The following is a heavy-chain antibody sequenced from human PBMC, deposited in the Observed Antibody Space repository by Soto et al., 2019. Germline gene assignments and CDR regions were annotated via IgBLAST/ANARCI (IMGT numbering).Heavy chain of an antibody. Sequence: QVQLVGSGGGVVQPGRSLRLSCAASGFTFSSYGMHWVRQAPGKGLEWVAVIWYDGSNKYYADSVKGRFTISRDNSKNTLYLQMNSLGAEDTAVYYCASFPVAGTAYWGQGTLVTVSS. J-gene: IGHJ4*02. CDR2: IWYDGSNK. D-gene: IGHD6-19*01. CDR3: ASFPVAGTAY. CDR1: GFTFSSYG. V-gene: IGHV3-33*01.